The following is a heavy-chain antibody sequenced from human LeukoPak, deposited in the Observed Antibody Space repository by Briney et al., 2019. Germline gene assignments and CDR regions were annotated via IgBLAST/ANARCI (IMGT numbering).Heavy chain of an antibody. CDR2: IYYSGST. J-gene: IGHJ3*02. CDR3: ARDDAFDI. Sequence: SETLSLTCTVSGYSISSGYYWGWIRQPPGKGLEWIGYIYYSGSTNYDPSLKSRVTISVDTSKNQFSLKLSSVTAADTAVYYCARDDAFDIWGQGTMVTVSS. V-gene: IGHV4-61*01. CDR1: GYSISSGYY.